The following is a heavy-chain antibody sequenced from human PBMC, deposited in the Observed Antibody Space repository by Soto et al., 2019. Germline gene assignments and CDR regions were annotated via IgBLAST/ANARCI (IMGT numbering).Heavy chain of an antibody. J-gene: IGHJ4*02. V-gene: IGHV3-30*18. CDR3: AKDGGVPANSFFDY. D-gene: IGHD6-25*01. CDR2: ISYDGSNK. Sequence: GGSLRLSCAASGFTFSSYGMHWVRQAPGKGLEWVAVISYDGSNKYYADSVKGRFTISRDNSKNTLYLQMNSLRAEDTAVYYCAKDGGVPANSFFDYWGQGTLVTVSS. CDR1: GFTFSSYG.